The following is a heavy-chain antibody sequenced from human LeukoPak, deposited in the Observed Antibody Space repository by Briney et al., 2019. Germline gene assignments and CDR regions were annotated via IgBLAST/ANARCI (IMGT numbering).Heavy chain of an antibody. D-gene: IGHD3-3*01. CDR2: IYHSGST. CDR1: GGSINSYY. CDR3: ARAPSDDFWSGYYAGYFDY. Sequence: SETLSLTCTVSGGSINSYYWTWIRQPPGKGLEWIGEIYHSGSTNYNPSLKSRVTISVDKSKNQFSLKLSSVTAADTAVYYCARAPSDDFWSGYYAGYFDYWGQGTLVTVSS. J-gene: IGHJ4*02. V-gene: IGHV4-59*12.